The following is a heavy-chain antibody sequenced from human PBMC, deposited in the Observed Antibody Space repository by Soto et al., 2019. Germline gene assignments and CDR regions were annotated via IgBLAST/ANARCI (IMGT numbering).Heavy chain of an antibody. Sequence: QVQLVQSGAEVKKPGASVKVSCKASGYTFTSYAMHWVRQAPGQRPEWMGWINAGNKNTKYSQKFQGRVTVTWDTSASTAYMELSSLTSEDTAVYYCAKDSDTGWPGPFDYWGQGTLVTVSS. D-gene: IGHD6-19*01. CDR2: INAGNKNT. CDR1: GYTFTSYA. V-gene: IGHV1-3*01. J-gene: IGHJ4*02. CDR3: AKDSDTGWPGPFDY.